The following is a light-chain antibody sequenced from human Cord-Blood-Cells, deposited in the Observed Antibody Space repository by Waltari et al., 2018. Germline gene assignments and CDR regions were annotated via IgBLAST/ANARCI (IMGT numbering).Light chain of an antibody. CDR1: QSISSY. CDR2: SAS. Sequence: DIQITQSPSSLPASVGDRVTITRRASQSISSYLKWYQQRPGKTPMLLIYSASSLQSGVPSRFCGSGAEKDVTHTISSLQPEDIATYYCQQSYSTPYTFGQGTKLEIK. J-gene: IGKJ2*01. V-gene: IGKV1-39*01. CDR3: QQSYSTPYT.